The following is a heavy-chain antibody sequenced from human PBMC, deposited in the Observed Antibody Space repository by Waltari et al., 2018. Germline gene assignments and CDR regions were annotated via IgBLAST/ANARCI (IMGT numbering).Heavy chain of an antibody. CDR1: GGSISSYY. V-gene: IGHV4-4*07. J-gene: IGHJ6*02. D-gene: IGHD3-10*01. Sequence: QVQLQESGPGLVKPSETLSLTCTVSGGSISSYYWSWIRQPAGKGLEWIGRIYTSGSTNYNPSLKSRVTISVDKSKNQFSLKLSSVTAADTAVYYCARDNGELDYYYYGMDVWGQGTTVTVSS. CDR2: IYTSGST. CDR3: ARDNGELDYYYYGMDV.